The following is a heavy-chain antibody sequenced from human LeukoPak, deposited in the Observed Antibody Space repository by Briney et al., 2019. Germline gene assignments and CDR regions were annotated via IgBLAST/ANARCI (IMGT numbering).Heavy chain of an antibody. CDR1: GFSFRNYG. V-gene: IGHV3-30*18. CDR2: ISDDGSYK. J-gene: IGHJ4*02. CDR3: AKDRDTTSSGTFDY. D-gene: IGHD6-13*01. Sequence: PGGSLRLSCAASGFSFRNYGMHCVRQAPGKGLEWVAVISDDGSYKNYADSVKGRFTISRDNSDNTLYLQMNSLRTEDTAVYYCAKDRDTTSSGTFDYWGQGTLVTVSS.